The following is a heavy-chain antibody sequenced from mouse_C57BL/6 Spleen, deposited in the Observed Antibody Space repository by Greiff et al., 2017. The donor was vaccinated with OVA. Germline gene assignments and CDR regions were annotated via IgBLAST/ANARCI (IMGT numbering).Heavy chain of an antibody. D-gene: IGHD3-2*02. CDR2: IDPSDSYT. CDR1: GYTFTSYW. J-gene: IGHJ2*01. V-gene: IGHV1-69*01. Sequence: QVQLQQPGAELVMPGASVKLSCKASGYTFTSYWMHWVKQRPGQGLEWIGEIDPSDSYTIYNQKFKGKSTLTVDKSSSTAYMQLSSLTSEGSAVYYCARWETAQTTDYWGQGTTLTVSS. CDR3: ARWETAQTTDY.